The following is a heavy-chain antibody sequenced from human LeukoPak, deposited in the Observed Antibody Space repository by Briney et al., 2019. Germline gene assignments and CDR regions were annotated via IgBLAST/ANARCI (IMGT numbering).Heavy chain of an antibody. CDR1: GFTFRNYE. D-gene: IGHD4-17*01. Sequence: PGGSLRLSCAASGFTFRNYEMNWVRQAPGRGLEWVSYISSSGLTMYYADSVKGRFTISRDNAKNSLYLQMNSLRGEDTAVYYCARRTTGDDYWGQGTLVTVSS. CDR2: ISSSGLTM. V-gene: IGHV3-48*03. J-gene: IGHJ4*02. CDR3: ARRTTGDDY.